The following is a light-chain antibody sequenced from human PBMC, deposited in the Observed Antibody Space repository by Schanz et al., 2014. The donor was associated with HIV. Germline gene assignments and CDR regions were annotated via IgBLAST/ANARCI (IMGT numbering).Light chain of an antibody. J-gene: IGLJ2*01. CDR2: DVT. V-gene: IGLV2-8*01. CDR1: TSDIGNHDF. CDR3: ASYGGNNNLL. Sequence: ASGSPGQSVTISCTGTTSDIGNHDFFSWYQQPPGPAPNLMIYDVTPRPSGVPARFSGSKSGNTASLTVSGLQADDEADYYCASYGGNNNLLFGGGTKVTVL.